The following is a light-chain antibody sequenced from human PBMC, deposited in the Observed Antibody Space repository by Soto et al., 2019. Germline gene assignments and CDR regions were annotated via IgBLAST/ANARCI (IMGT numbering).Light chain of an antibody. CDR1: HSVDSSY. CDR3: QQYGSYPLT. V-gene: IGKV3-20*01. J-gene: IGKJ4*01. Sequence: EVGLTQSPGALSLSPGERATLSCRASHSVDSSYFAWYQQRPGQAPRLLIYETSSRATGIPDRFSGSGSGTDFTLTVSRLEPEDFAVYFCQQYGSYPLTFGGGTKVEIK. CDR2: ETS.